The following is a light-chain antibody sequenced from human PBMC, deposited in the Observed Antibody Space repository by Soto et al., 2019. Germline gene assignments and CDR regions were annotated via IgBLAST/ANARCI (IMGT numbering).Light chain of an antibody. CDR1: QSIGDW. V-gene: IGKV1-5*03. Sequence: DIQMTQSPSTLSASVGDRVSITSRASQSIGDWLAWYQQKPGKAPKLLIYKASNLQSGVPSRFSGSGSGTDFTLTISSLQPDDFATYYCQHYDSYSPTWTFGQGTKVDIK. CDR3: QHYDSYSPTWT. J-gene: IGKJ1*01. CDR2: KAS.